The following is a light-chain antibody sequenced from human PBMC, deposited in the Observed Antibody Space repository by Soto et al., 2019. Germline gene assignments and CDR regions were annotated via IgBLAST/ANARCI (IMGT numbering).Light chain of an antibody. CDR1: QSITTW. CDR2: EAS. CDR3: QQYYSYPYT. J-gene: IGKJ2*01. V-gene: IGKV1-5*01. Sequence: DLPMTQSPSTLSASVGDRVTITCRASQSITTWLAWYQQKPGKAPKLLIYEASSLESGVPSRCTGSGSGTEFTLTITSVQPDEFSIYYCQQYYSYPYTFGHGTKLEIK.